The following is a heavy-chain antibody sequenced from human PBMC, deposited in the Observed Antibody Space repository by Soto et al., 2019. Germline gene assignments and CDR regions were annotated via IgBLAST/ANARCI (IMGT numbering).Heavy chain of an antibody. Sequence: SETLSLTCAVSGDSISSGGFSWSWIRQPPGKGLEWIGYNYYSGITYYNPSLKSRVTISLDTSKNQFSLKLSSVTAADTAVYYCARGSSIAGLYYGMDVWGQGTTVTVSS. CDR3: ARGSSIAGLYYGMDV. CDR1: GDSISSGGFS. D-gene: IGHD6-6*01. J-gene: IGHJ6*02. CDR2: NYYSGIT. V-gene: IGHV4-30-2*05.